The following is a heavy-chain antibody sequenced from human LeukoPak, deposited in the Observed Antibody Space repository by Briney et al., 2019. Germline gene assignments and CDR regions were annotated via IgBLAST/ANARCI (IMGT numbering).Heavy chain of an antibody. V-gene: IGHV4-38-2*02. CDR3: ARVIRVWKGGYYYMDV. J-gene: IGHJ6*03. CDR2: MYHSGST. Sequence: PSETLSLTCTVSNYSISTDYYWGWIRQPPGKGLEWIGTMYHSGSTYYNPSLKSRVTISVDTSKNQFSLKLRSVTAADTAVYYCARVIRVWKGGYYYMDVWGKGTTVTVSS. D-gene: IGHD2-8*01. CDR1: NYSISTDYY.